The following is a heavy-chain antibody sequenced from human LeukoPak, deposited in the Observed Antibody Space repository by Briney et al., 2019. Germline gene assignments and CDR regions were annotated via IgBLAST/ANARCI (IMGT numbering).Heavy chain of an antibody. CDR1: GFPFSIHS. Sequence: GGSLRLPCAASGFPFSIHSMSWVRQAPGKGLEWVSSIDSSSTHIYYADSMKGRFTISRDNAKNSLFLQMNSLRAEDTAVYYCARDFRTQLDGYSPPYHFDYWGQGALVTVSS. CDR2: IDSSSTHI. CDR3: ARDFRTQLDGYSPPYHFDY. V-gene: IGHV3-21*01. J-gene: IGHJ4*02. D-gene: IGHD5-24*01.